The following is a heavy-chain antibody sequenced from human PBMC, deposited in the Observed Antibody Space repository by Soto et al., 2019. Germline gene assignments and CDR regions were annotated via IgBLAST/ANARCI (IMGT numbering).Heavy chain of an antibody. Sequence: SETLSLTCTVSGGSISSSSYYWGWVRQPPGKGLEWIGSIYYSGSTYYNPSLKSRVTISVDTSKNQFSLKLSSVTAADTAVYYCAREVIMVRGVIITVDWFDPWGQGTLVTVSS. CDR2: IYYSGST. CDR1: GGSISSSSYY. D-gene: IGHD3-10*01. CDR3: AREVIMVRGVIITVDWFDP. J-gene: IGHJ5*02. V-gene: IGHV4-39*07.